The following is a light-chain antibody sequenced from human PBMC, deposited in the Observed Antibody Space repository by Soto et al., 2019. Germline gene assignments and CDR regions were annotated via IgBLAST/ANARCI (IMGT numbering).Light chain of an antibody. CDR3: QQFGGSPPSWT. CDR1: QSVSSNS. V-gene: IGKV3-20*01. J-gene: IGKJ1*01. Sequence: ESVLTQSPGTLSLSPGERATLSCRASQSVSSNSLAWYQQKPGQAPRLLIYGASSRATGTPDRFSGSGSGTDVTLTISRLEPEYFAVYYCQQFGGSPPSWTFGQGTKVEI. CDR2: GAS.